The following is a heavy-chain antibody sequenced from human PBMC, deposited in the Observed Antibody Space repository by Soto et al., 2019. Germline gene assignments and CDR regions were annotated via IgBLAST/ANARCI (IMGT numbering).Heavy chain of an antibody. Sequence: PGGSLRLSCAASGFTFSSYAMSWVRQAPGKGLEWVSAISGSGGSTYYADSVKGRFTISRDNSKNTLYLQMNSLRAEDTAVYYCAKEGLDWMIVVVIDAFDIWGQGTMVTVSS. CDR1: GFTFSSYA. V-gene: IGHV3-23*01. D-gene: IGHD3-22*01. CDR3: AKEGLDWMIVVVIDAFDI. J-gene: IGHJ3*02. CDR2: ISGSGGST.